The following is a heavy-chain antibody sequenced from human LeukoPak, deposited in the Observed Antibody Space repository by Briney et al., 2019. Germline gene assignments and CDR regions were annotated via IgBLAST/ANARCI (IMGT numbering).Heavy chain of an antibody. Sequence: GGSLRLSCVVSGFTFNNHAMTWVRQAPGKGLEWVSAISAHGLDTFYAPSVKGRFTISRDNSQNTLYLQIDSLRAEDTAIYYCAKDVWWSVSWGQGTLVTVSS. CDR3: AKDVWWSVS. CDR2: ISAHGLDT. V-gene: IGHV3-23*01. CDR1: GFTFNNHA. J-gene: IGHJ5*02. D-gene: IGHD2-8*02.